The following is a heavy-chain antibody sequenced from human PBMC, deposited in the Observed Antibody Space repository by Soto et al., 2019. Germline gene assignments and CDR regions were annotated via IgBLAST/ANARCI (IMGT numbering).Heavy chain of an antibody. Sequence: SETLSLTCTVSGGSISSSGYYWGWIRQPPGKGLEWIGSIYYSGSTYYNPSLKSRVTISVDTSKNQFSLKLSSVTAADTAVYYFASSLITMVRGVKYFYYMDVWGKGTTVTVSS. V-gene: IGHV4-39*01. CDR3: ASSLITMVRGVKYFYYMDV. CDR2: IYYSGST. D-gene: IGHD3-10*01. CDR1: GGSISSSGYY. J-gene: IGHJ6*03.